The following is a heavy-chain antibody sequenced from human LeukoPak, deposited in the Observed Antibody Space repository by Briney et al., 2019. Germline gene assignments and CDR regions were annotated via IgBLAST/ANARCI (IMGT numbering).Heavy chain of an antibody. CDR3: ARGGRFGELLPFDY. CDR2: INHSGST. CDR1: GGSFSGYY. D-gene: IGHD3-10*01. V-gene: IGHV4-34*01. J-gene: IGHJ4*02. Sequence: SETLSLTCAVYGGSFSGYYWSWIRQPPGKGLEWIGEINHSGSTNYNPSLKSRVTISVDTSKNQFSLKLSSVTAADTAVYYCARGGRFGELLPFDYWGQGTLVTVSS.